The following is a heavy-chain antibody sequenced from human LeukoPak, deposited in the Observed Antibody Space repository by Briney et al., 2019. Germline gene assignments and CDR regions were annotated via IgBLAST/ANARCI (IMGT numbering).Heavy chain of an antibody. D-gene: IGHD5-12*01. J-gene: IGHJ5*02. Sequence: GGSLRLSCAASGFTFSSYSMNWVRQAPGKGLEWVSSISSSSSDIYYADSVKGGLTISRDNAKNSLYLQMNSLRAEDTAVYYCARGSGYYWFDPWGQGTLVTVSS. CDR3: ARGSGYYWFDP. CDR2: ISSSSSDI. V-gene: IGHV3-21*01. CDR1: GFTFSSYS.